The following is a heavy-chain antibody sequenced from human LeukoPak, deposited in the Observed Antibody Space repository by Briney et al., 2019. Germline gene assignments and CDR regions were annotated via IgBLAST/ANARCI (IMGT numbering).Heavy chain of an antibody. CDR1: GFTVSSNY. J-gene: IGHJ4*02. V-gene: IGHV3-21*01. CDR2: ISSSSSYI. D-gene: IGHD2-2*01. Sequence: GGSLRLSCAASGFTVSSNYMSWVRQAPGKGLEWVSSISSSSSYIYYADSVKGRFTISRDNAKNSLYLQMNSLRAEDTAVYYCARVNPIVVVPAAIPTFDYWGQGTLVTVSS. CDR3: ARVNPIVVVPAAIPTFDY.